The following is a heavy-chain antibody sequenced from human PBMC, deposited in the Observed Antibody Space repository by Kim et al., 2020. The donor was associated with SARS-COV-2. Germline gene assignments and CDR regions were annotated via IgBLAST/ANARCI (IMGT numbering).Heavy chain of an antibody. CDR1: GYSFTSYW. J-gene: IGHJ5*02. V-gene: IGHV5-51*01. CDR2: IYPGDSDT. CDR3: ARRGRRGGMYNWFDP. Sequence: GESLKISCKGSGYSFTSYWIGWVRQMPGKGLEWMGIIYPGDSDTRYSPSFQGQVTISADKSISTAYLQWSSLKASDTAMYYCARRGRRGGMYNWFDPWGQGTLVSVSS. D-gene: IGHD2-15*01.